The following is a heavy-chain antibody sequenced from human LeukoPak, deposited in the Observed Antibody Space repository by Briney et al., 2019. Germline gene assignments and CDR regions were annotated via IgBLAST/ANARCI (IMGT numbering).Heavy chain of an antibody. D-gene: IGHD3-22*01. CDR3: ARGVYYYDSSGYYYFDY. Sequence: SETLSLTCAVYGGSFSGYYRSWIRQPPGKGLEWIGEINHSGSTNYNPSLKSRVTISVDTSKNQFSLKLNSVTAADTAVYYCARGVYYYDSSGYYYFDYWGQGTLVTVSS. J-gene: IGHJ4*02. V-gene: IGHV4-34*01. CDR1: GGSFSGYY. CDR2: INHSGST.